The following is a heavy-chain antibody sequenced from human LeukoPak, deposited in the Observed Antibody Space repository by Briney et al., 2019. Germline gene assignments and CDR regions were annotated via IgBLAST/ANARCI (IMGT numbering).Heavy chain of an antibody. J-gene: IGHJ4*02. CDR3: GIRDTSDYYVF. CDR2: TGSNGVT. D-gene: IGHD3-22*01. Sequence: GGSLTLSCTGSGFTLRTYAFSWVRQAPGKGLEWVSATGSNGVTDYADPVKGRFTISRDNSKNALYLQMNGLRADDTAVYYCGIRDTSDYYVFWGQGTLVTVSS. V-gene: IGHV3-23*01. CDR1: GFTLRTYA.